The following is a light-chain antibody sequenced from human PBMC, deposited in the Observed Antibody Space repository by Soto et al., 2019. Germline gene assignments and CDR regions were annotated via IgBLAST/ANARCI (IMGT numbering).Light chain of an antibody. CDR3: QTWGTGIWV. V-gene: IGLV4-69*01. Sequence: QAVVSQSPSASASLGASVKVTCTLSRGHTNYAIAWHQQQPEKGPRFLMRVNSDGSHTKGDGIPDRFSGSSSGAERYLTISSLQSEDEADYYCQTWGTGIWVFGGGTQLTVL. CDR2: VNSDGSH. J-gene: IGLJ3*02. CDR1: RGHTNYA.